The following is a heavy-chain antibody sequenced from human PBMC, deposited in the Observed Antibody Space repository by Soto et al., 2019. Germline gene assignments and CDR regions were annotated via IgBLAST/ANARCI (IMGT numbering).Heavy chain of an antibody. J-gene: IGHJ5*01. CDR1: GFTFSSYS. CDR2: ISSSSSTI. V-gene: IGHV3-48*01. Sequence: GGSLRLSCAASGFTFSSYSMNWVRQAPGKGLEWVPYISSSSSTIYYADSVKGRFTISRDNAKNSLYLQMNSLRAEDTAVYYCARAYYYDSSGYLNWFVSWGQGTLVTVSS. D-gene: IGHD3-22*01. CDR3: ARAYYYDSSGYLNWFVS.